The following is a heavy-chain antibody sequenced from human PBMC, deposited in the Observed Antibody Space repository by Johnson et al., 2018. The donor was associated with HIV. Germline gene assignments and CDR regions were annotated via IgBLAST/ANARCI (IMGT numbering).Heavy chain of an antibody. CDR2: IYSGGST. J-gene: IGHJ3*02. CDR3: TSYFSYSSSWYSGVNAFDI. D-gene: IGHD6-13*01. V-gene: IGHV3-66*01. Sequence: EMQLVESGGGLVKPGGSLRLSCAASGFTVSSNYMSWVRQAPGKGLEWVSVIYSGGSTYYADSVKGRFTISRDNSKNTLYLQMNSLKTEDTAVYYCTSYFSYSSSWYSGVNAFDIWGQGTMVTVSS. CDR1: GFTVSSNY.